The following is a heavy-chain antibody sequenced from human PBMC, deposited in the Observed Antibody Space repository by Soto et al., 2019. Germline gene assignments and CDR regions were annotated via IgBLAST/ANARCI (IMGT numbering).Heavy chain of an antibody. CDR2: ISYDGSNK. CDR3: ARARGYSYATPDY. Sequence: PGGSLRLSCAASGFPFSRYAMHWVRQVPGKGLEWVAVISYDGSNKYYADSVKGRFTISRDDSKNTLSLQMNSLRGEDTALYYCARARGYSYATPDYWGQGTLVTVSS. V-gene: IGHV3-30-3*01. D-gene: IGHD5-18*01. CDR1: GFPFSRYA. J-gene: IGHJ4*02.